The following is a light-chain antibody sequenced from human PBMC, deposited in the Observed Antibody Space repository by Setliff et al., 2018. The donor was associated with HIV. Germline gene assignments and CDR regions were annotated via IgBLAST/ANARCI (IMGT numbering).Light chain of an antibody. J-gene: IGLJ1*01. Sequence: QSALTQAASVSGSPGQSITIFCIGTSSDIGVCEYVSWYQQHPGEAPKLIIYEVTNRPSGVSNRFSGSKSGNTASLTISGLQAEDEADYYCSSFTTRSTVVFGSGTKVTVL. CDR2: EVT. CDR1: SSDIGVCEY. V-gene: IGLV2-14*01. CDR3: SSFTTRSTVV.